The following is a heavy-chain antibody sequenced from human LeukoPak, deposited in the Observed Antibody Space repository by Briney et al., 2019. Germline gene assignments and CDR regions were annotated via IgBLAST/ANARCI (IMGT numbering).Heavy chain of an antibody. V-gene: IGHV3-23*01. Sequence: AWPLRLFCAATGLNFSSDAMSWGRQSPRKGLEWVSAISGGGGSTHYADSVKGRFTISRDNSKNTLYLQMNSLRAEDTAVYYCARERHWNLYYFDYWGQGTLVTVSS. CDR1: GLNFSSDA. J-gene: IGHJ4*02. CDR2: ISGGGGST. CDR3: ARERHWNLYYFDY. D-gene: IGHD1-1*01.